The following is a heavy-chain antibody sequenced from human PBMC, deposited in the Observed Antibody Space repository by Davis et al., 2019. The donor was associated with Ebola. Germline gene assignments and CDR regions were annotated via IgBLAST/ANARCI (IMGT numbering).Heavy chain of an antibody. CDR1: GGSFSGYY. V-gene: IGHV4-34*01. CDR3: ARSRYFDWLLYGWFDP. D-gene: IGHD3-9*01. J-gene: IGHJ5*02. Sequence: GSLRLSCAVYGGSFSGYYWSWIRQPPGKGLEWIGEINHSGSTNYNPSLKSRVTISVDTSKNQFSLKLSSVTAADTAVYYCARSRYFDWLLYGWFDPWGQGTLVTVSS. CDR2: INHSGST.